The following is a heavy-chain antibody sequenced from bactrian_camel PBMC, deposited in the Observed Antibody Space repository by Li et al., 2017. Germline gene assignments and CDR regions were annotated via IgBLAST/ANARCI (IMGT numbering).Heavy chain of an antibody. J-gene: IGHJ4*01. CDR3: AAVSCPRGVVVAAADQYEH. CDR1: GYTLPMN. Sequence: HVQLVESGGDSVQAGESLRLSCVASGYTLPMNMGWFRRLPGQEREGVAAIAGDGRTDYADSVKGRFTISQDKAKSIVYLQMNSLQPEDTGVYSCAAVSCPRGVVVAAADQYEHWGQGTQVTVS. CDR2: IAGDGRT. V-gene: IGHV3S53*01. D-gene: IGHD7*01.